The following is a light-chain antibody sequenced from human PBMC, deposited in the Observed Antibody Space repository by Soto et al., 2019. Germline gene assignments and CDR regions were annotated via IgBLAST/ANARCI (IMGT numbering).Light chain of an antibody. CDR3: QQYNNWPTWT. CDR2: GAS. Sequence: EKMMTPSPATLSVSPGERAPLSCRASQSVSSNLAWYQQKPGQAPRLLIYGASTRATGIPARFSGSGSGTEFTLTISSLQSEDFAVYYCQQYNNWPTWTFGQGTKVDIK. CDR1: QSVSSN. V-gene: IGKV3-15*01. J-gene: IGKJ1*01.